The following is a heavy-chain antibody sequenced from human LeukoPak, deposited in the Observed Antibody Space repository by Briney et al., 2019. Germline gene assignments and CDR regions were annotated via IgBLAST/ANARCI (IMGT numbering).Heavy chain of an antibody. D-gene: IGHD3-9*01. Sequence: GASVKVSCKASGYTFTGYYMHWVRQAPGQGLEWMGWINPNSGGTNYAQKFQGRVTMTRDTSIGTAYMELSRLRSDDTAVYYCARAEYDILTGYRSAFDYWGQGTLVTVSS. J-gene: IGHJ4*02. V-gene: IGHV1-2*02. CDR1: GYTFTGYY. CDR2: INPNSGGT. CDR3: ARAEYDILTGYRSAFDY.